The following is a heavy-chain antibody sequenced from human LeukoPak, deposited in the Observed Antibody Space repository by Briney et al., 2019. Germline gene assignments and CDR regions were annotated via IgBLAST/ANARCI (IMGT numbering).Heavy chain of an antibody. CDR1: GFTFSSYA. V-gene: IGHV3-23*01. J-gene: IGHJ5*02. CDR2: ISGSGGST. CDR3: AKESGSSTLNWFDP. D-gene: IGHD6-13*01. Sequence: PGGSLRLSCAASGFTFSSYAMSWVRQAPGKGLEWVSGISGSGGSTYYADSVKGRFTISRDNSKNTLYLQMSSLRAEDTAVYYCAKESGSSTLNWFDPWVQGTLVTVSS.